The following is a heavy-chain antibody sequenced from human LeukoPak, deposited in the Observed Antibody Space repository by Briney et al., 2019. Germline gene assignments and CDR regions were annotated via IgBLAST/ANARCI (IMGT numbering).Heavy chain of an antibody. CDR3: ARGYSGTSYHPFEY. CDR1: GGTFSSYA. D-gene: IGHD1-26*01. J-gene: IGHJ4*02. CDR2: IIPIFGTA. V-gene: IGHV1-69*13. Sequence: GASVKASCKAPGGTFSSYAISWVRQAPGQGLEWMGGIIPIFGTANYAQKFQGRVTITADESTSTAYMELNSLRSGDTAVFYCARGYSGTSYHPFEYWGQETLVTVSS.